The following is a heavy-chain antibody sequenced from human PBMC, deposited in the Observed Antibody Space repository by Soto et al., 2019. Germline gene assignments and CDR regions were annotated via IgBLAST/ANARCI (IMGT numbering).Heavy chain of an antibody. V-gene: IGHV3-30-3*01. CDR1: GLTFNNYA. J-gene: IGHJ6*02. D-gene: IGHD5-12*01. CDR3: VAAGGFYYYDAMDG. Sequence: QVQLVESGGGVVQPGRSLRLSCAASGLTFNNYAMNWVRQAPGKGLEWVAYISYDGCNKEHADYVRGRFTISRDNSKNTLYLQMNSLIAEDTAAYYGVAAGGFYYYDAMDGWGQGTTVTVSS. CDR2: ISYDGCNK.